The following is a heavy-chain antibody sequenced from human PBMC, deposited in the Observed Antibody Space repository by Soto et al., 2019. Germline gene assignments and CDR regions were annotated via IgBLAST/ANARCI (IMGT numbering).Heavy chain of an antibody. CDR2: IYYSGST. CDR3: ARGVPYSYGYVSWFDP. V-gene: IGHV4-61*01. CDR1: GGSVSSGSYY. D-gene: IGHD5-18*01. Sequence: SETLSLTCTVSGGSVSSGSYYWSLIRQPPGKGLEWIGYIYYSGSTNYNPSLKSRVTISVDTSKNQLSLKLSSVTAADTAVYYCARGVPYSYGYVSWFDPWGQRTLVTVSS. J-gene: IGHJ5*02.